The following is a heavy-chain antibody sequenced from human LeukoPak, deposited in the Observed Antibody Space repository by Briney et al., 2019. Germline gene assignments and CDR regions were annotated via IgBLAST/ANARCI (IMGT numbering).Heavy chain of an antibody. J-gene: IGHJ4*02. CDR2: IKQDGSEK. Sequence: PGGSLRLSCAASGFTFSSYWMSWVRQAPGKGLEWVANIKQDGSEKYYVDSVKGRFTISRDNAKNSLYLQMNSLRAEDTAVYYCARDSRGFGDTYFDYWGQGTLVTVSS. D-gene: IGHD3-10*01. CDR1: GFTFSSYW. CDR3: ARDSRGFGDTYFDY. V-gene: IGHV3-7*01.